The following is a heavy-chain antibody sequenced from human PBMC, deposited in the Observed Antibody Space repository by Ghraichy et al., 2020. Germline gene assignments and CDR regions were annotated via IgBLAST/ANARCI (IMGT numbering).Heavy chain of an antibody. J-gene: IGHJ2*01. V-gene: IGHV4-39*01. Sequence: SETLSLTCTVSGGSISSSNYYWGCIRQPPGKGLEWIGSVYYSGSTWYNPSLKNRVTISVDTSKDQFSLKLGSVTAADTAVYYCARHYFSGNSAWYFDLWGRGTLVTVSS. D-gene: IGHD3-22*01. CDR1: GGSISSSNYY. CDR3: ARHYFSGNSAWYFDL. CDR2: VYYSGST.